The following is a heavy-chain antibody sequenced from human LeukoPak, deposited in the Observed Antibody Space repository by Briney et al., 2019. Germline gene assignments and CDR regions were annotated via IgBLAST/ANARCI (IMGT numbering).Heavy chain of an antibody. CDR2: INPNSGGT. CDR1: GYIFTNFG. Sequence: ASVKVSCKASGYIFTNFGISWVRQARGQGLEWMGWINPNSGGTNYAQKFQGRVTMTTDTSMSTAYMELSRLTSDDTAVYYCAGAGGRSWFDPWGQGTLVTVSS. J-gene: IGHJ5*02. V-gene: IGHV1-2*02. CDR3: AGAGGRSWFDP.